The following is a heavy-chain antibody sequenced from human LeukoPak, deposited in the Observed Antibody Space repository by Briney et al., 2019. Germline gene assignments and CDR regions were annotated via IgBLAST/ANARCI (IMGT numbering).Heavy chain of an antibody. D-gene: IGHD3-22*01. CDR2: ISGSGGST. J-gene: IGHJ4*02. CDR1: GFTFSSYD. CDR3: AKDLTWTYYYDSSGSEFDY. V-gene: IGHV3-23*01. Sequence: QPGGSLRLSCAASGFTFSSYDMSWVRQAPGKGLEWVSAISGSGGSTYYADSVKGRFTISRDNSKNTLYLQMNSLRAEDTAVYYCAKDLTWTYYYDSSGSEFDYWGQGTLVTVSS.